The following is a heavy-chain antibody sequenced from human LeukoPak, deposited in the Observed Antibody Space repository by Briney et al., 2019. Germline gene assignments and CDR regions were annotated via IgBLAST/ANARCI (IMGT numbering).Heavy chain of an antibody. CDR2: IYSGGST. V-gene: IGHV3-66*01. Sequence: GGSLRLSCAASGFTVSSNYMSWVRQAPGTGLEWVSVIYSGGSTYYADSVKGRFTISRDNSKNTLYLQMNSLRAEDTAVYYCAREYRGEYYFAYWGQGTLVTVSS. CDR1: GFTVSSNY. J-gene: IGHJ4*02. CDR3: AREYRGEYYFAY. D-gene: IGHD3-10*01.